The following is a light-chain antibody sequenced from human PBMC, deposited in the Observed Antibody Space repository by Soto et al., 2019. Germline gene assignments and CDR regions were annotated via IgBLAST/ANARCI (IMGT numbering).Light chain of an antibody. CDR1: QSVSSSY. CDR3: QQYDSYAYT. Sequence: EIVLTQSPGTLSLSPGERATLSCRASQSVSSSYLAWYQQKPGQAPRLLIYGASSWATGIPDRFSGSGSGTDFTLTISRLEAEDFAAYYCQQYDSYAYTFGQGTKLEIK. V-gene: IGKV3-20*01. CDR2: GAS. J-gene: IGKJ1*01.